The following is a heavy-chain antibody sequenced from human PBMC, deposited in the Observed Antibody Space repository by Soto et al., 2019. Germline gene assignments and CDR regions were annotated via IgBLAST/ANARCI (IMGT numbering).Heavy chain of an antibody. CDR3: ASHDNGDYGSFDY. D-gene: IGHD4-17*01. J-gene: IGHJ4*02. Sequence: GGSLRLSCAASGFTFSSYAMSWVRQAPGKGLEWVAVVSYNGSNKYYADSVKGRFTISRDNSKNTLYLQMNSLRAEDTAVYYCASHDNGDYGSFDYWGQGTLVTVSS. V-gene: IGHV3-30-3*01. CDR1: GFTFSSYA. CDR2: VSYNGSNK.